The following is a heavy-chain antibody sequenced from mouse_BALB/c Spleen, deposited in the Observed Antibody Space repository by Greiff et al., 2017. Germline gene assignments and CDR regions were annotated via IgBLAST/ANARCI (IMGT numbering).Heavy chain of an antibody. Sequence: QVQLQQSGAELVRPGASVKLSCKALGYTFTDYEMHWVKQTPVHGLEWIGAIHPGSGGTAYNQKFKGKATLTADKSNITAYMELSSLTSEDSAVYYYTRDLERSLYEDFDYWGQGTTLTVSS. CDR2: IHPGSGGT. J-gene: IGHJ2*01. V-gene: IGHV1-15*01. D-gene: IGHD6-1*01. CDR1: GYTFTDYE. CDR3: TRDLERSLYEDFDY.